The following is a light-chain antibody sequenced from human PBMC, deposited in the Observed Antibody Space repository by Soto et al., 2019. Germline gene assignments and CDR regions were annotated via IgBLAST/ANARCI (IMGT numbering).Light chain of an antibody. CDR3: QQYNRYSPYT. V-gene: IGKV1-5*01. CDR1: QSISSW. J-gene: IGKJ2*01. Sequence: DIPMTQSPSTLSASVGDRVTITCRASQSISSWLAWYQQKPGKAPKLLIYDASSLESGVPSRFSGSGSSTEFTLTISSLQPDDFATYYCQQYNRYSPYTFGQGTKLEIK. CDR2: DAS.